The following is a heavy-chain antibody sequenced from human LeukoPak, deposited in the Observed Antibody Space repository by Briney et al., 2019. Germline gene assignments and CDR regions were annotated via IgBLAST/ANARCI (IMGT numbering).Heavy chain of an antibody. Sequence: PSETVSLTCTVCGGPISCYYWSWMRQSAGKGREWIRHIYTCGSTNCKPSLKSRVTMSVATYKNQFSLKLSTVTAADTAVYSCARDRLLNYSGTGFNWFDPWGQGTLVTVSS. V-gene: IGHV4-4*07. CDR3: ARDRLLNYSGTGFNWFDP. J-gene: IGHJ5*02. CDR2: IYTCGST. CDR1: GGPISCYY. D-gene: IGHD3-10*01.